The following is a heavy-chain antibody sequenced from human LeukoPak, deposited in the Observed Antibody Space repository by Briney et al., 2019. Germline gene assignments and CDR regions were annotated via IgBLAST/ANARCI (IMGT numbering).Heavy chain of an antibody. CDR3: ARVHDRRGYSYGNDY. J-gene: IGHJ4*02. V-gene: IGHV1-18*01. CDR2: ISAYNGNT. Sequence: GASVKVSCKASGYTFTSYGISWVRQAPGHALEWMGWISAYNGNTNYAQKLQGRVTMTKDTSPSPAHMDLRSLTSDDTDVYYCARVHDRRGYSYGNDYWGQGTRVTVSS. D-gene: IGHD5-18*01. CDR1: GYTFTSYG.